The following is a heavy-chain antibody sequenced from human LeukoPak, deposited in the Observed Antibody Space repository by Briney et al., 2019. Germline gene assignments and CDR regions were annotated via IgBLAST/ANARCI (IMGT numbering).Heavy chain of an antibody. CDR2: INPNSGGT. Sequence: ASVKVSCKASGYTFTGYYMHWVRQAPGQGLEWMGRINPNSGGTNYAQKFQGRFTRTRDTSSSTAYMGLIRLRSDEAGVYYCARSVRGDYVWGSYRQGFDYWGQGTLVTVSS. CDR3: ARSVRGDYVWGSYRQGFDY. D-gene: IGHD3-16*02. CDR1: GYTFTGYY. V-gene: IGHV1-2*01. J-gene: IGHJ4*02.